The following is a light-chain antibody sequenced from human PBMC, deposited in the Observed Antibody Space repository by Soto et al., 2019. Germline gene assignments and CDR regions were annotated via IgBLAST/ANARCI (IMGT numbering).Light chain of an antibody. V-gene: IGKV3-20*01. J-gene: IGKJ3*01. CDR1: QSLSINS. CDR2: GAS. Sequence: EIVLTQSPGTLSLSPGERATLSCRASQSLSINSLAWYQQKPGQSPRLLVYGASTRDTGIPDRFRGGGSGTDFALTISSLEPEDFAMYYCQQYDGSPLTFGPGTKVDIK. CDR3: QQYDGSPLT.